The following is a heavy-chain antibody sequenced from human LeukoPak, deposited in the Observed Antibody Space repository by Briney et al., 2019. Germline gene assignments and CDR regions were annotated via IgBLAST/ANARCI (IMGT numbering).Heavy chain of an antibody. D-gene: IGHD3-22*01. CDR1: GFTVSSTY. Sequence: PGGSLRLSCAASGFTVSSTYVSWVRQAPGKGLEWVSGISGSGDYTYYADSVKGRFTISRDNSKNTLYLQMNSLRAEDTAVYFCAKDSYSFHTNDYYSHFDYWGQGTLVTVSS. CDR3: AKDSYSFHTNDYYSHFDY. J-gene: IGHJ4*02. V-gene: IGHV3-23*01. CDR2: ISGSGDYT.